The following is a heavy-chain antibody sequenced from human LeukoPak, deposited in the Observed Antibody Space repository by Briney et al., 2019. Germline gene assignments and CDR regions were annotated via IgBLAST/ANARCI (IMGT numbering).Heavy chain of an antibody. Sequence: PGGSLRLSCAASGFTFSSYAMSWVRQAPGKGLEWVSAISGSGGSTYYADSVKGRFTISRDNSKNTLYLQMNSLRAEDTAVYYCAKDGHVTYHYFHMDVWGKGTTVTVSS. D-gene: IGHD3-10*02. CDR3: AKDGHVTYHYFHMDV. CDR1: GFTFSSYA. J-gene: IGHJ6*03. CDR2: ISGSGGST. V-gene: IGHV3-23*01.